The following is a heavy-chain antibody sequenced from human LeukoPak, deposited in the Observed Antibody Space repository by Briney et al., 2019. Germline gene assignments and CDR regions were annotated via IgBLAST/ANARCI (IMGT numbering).Heavy chain of an antibody. CDR1: GYIFTSYG. Sequence: ASVEVSCKASGYIFTSYGISWVRQAPGQGLEWMGWISAYNGNTNYAQKLQGRVTMTTDTSTSTAYMELRSLRSDDTAVYYCARGKAAAGWNWFDPWGQGTLVTVSS. CDR3: ARGKAAAGWNWFDP. V-gene: IGHV1-18*04. D-gene: IGHD6-13*01. J-gene: IGHJ5*02. CDR2: ISAYNGNT.